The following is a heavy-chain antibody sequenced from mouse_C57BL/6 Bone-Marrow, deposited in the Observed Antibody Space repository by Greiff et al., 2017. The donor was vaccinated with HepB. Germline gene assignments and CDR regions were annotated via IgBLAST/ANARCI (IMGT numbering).Heavy chain of an antibody. CDR2: INPNNGGT. V-gene: IGHV1-26*01. D-gene: IGHD1-1*01. Sequence: EVQLQQSGPELVKPGASVKISCKASGYTFTDYYMNWVKQSHGKSLEWIGDINPNNGGTSYNQKFKGKATLTVDKSSSTAYMELRSLTSEDSAVYYCARSRLLRYPYWYFDVWGTGTTVTVSS. CDR1: GYTFTDYY. CDR3: ARSRLLRYPYWYFDV. J-gene: IGHJ1*03.